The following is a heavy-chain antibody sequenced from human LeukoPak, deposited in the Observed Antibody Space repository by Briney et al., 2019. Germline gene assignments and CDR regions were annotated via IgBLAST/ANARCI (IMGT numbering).Heavy chain of an antibody. D-gene: IGHD4-23*01. Sequence: GGSLRLSCAASGFTCSSYAMSWVRQAPGKGLEWVSAISGSGGSTYYADSVKGRFTISRDNSKNTLYLQMNSLRAEDTAVYYCAKDPSPVEDRTDYWGQGTLVTVSS. CDR2: ISGSGGST. CDR3: AKDPSPVEDRTDY. CDR1: GFTCSSYA. J-gene: IGHJ4*02. V-gene: IGHV3-23*01.